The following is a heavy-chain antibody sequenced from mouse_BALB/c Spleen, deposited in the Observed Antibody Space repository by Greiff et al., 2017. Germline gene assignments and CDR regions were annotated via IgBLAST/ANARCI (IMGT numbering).Heavy chain of an antibody. D-gene: IGHD1-1*01. J-gene: IGHJ2*01. CDR2: ISSGSSTI. V-gene: IGHV5-17*02. CDR3: ARDYYGSPDY. Sequence: EVQRVESGGGLVQPGGSRKLSCAASGFTFSSFGMHWVRQAPEKGLEWVAYISSGSSTIYYADTVKGRFTISRDNPKNTLFLQMTSLRSEDTAMYYCARDYYGSPDYWGQGTTLTVSS. CDR1: GFTFSSFG.